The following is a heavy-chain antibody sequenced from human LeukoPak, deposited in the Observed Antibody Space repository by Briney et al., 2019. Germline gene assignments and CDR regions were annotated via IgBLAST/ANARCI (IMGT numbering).Heavy chain of an antibody. V-gene: IGHV1-8*03. CDR2: MNPNSGNT. J-gene: IGHJ6*03. D-gene: IGHD3-10*01. Sequence: ASVRVSCKASGYTFTIYDINWVRQATGQGLEGMGGMNPNSGNTGYAQKFQGRVTITRNTSIRTAYMALSSLRSEDTAVSYCARARITMVRGVIGLVYYYYYMDVWGKGTTVTVSS. CDR1: GYTFTIYD. CDR3: ARARITMVRGVIGLVYYYYYMDV.